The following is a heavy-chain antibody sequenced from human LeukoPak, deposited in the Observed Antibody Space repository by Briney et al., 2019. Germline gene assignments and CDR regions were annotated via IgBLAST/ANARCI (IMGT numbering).Heavy chain of an antibody. Sequence: GGSLRLSCAASGFTFSNYAMSWVRQAPGKGLEWVSTISGSGGSTDYADSVRGRFTISRDNSKNTLYLQMNNLRAEDTAVYYCARVFSPAAGYQYFQHWGQGTLITVSS. J-gene: IGHJ1*01. CDR3: ARVFSPAAGYQYFQH. CDR2: ISGSGGST. V-gene: IGHV3-23*01. D-gene: IGHD6-13*01. CDR1: GFTFSNYA.